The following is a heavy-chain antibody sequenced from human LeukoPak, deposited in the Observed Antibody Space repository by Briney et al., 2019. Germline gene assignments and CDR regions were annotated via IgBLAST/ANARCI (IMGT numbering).Heavy chain of an antibody. CDR3: AKSFGPVIAAAGTGAD. D-gene: IGHD6-13*01. Sequence: GGSLRLSCAAPGFTLSSYAMSWVRQAPGKGLEWVSAISVSGNTYHADSVKGRFTISRDSSKNTLYLQMSSLRAEDTGVYYCAKSFGPVIAAAGTGADWGQGTLVTVSS. CDR2: ISVSGNT. V-gene: IGHV3-23*01. J-gene: IGHJ4*02. CDR1: GFTLSSYA.